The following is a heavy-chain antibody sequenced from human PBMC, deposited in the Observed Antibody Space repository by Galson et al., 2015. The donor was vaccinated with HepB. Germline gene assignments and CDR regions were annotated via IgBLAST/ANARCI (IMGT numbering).Heavy chain of an antibody. Sequence: SLRLSCAASGFTFSSYWMHRVRQAPGKGPVWVSRISSDGSSISYADSVKGRFTTSRDNAKNTLYLQMNSLRAEDTAVYYCAKLIHFPGIGVDSWGQGTLVTVSS. CDR1: GFTFSSYW. D-gene: IGHD2-8*01. CDR3: AKLIHFPGIGVDS. CDR2: ISSDGSSI. J-gene: IGHJ4*02. V-gene: IGHV3-74*01.